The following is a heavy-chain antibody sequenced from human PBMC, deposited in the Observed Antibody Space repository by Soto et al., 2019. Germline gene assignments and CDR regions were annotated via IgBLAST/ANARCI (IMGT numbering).Heavy chain of an antibody. CDR1: GGSISSYY. CDR3: ARDNYCSGGSCYSWDYYGMDV. Sequence: SDTLSLTCTVSGGSISSYYWSWIRQPPGKGLEWIGYIYYSGSTNYNPSLKSRVTISVDTSKNQFSLKLSSVTAADTAVYYCARDNYCSGGSCYSWDYYGMDVWGQGTTVTVSS. J-gene: IGHJ6*02. V-gene: IGHV4-59*01. CDR2: IYYSGST. D-gene: IGHD2-15*01.